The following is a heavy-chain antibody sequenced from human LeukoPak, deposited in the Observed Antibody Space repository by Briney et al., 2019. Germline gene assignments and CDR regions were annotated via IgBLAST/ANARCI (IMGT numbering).Heavy chain of an antibody. CDR2: INQDGSEK. V-gene: IGHV3-7*01. D-gene: IGHD1-1*01. J-gene: IGHJ4*02. Sequence: GGSLRLSCAASGFSFRIFWMSWVRQAPGKGLEWVANINQDGSEKYYVDSVKGRFTISRDNAKNSVYLQMDSLRVEDTAVYYCAKGHDTRTATLDYWGQGTLVTVSS. CDR3: AKGHDTRTATLDY. CDR1: GFSFRIFW.